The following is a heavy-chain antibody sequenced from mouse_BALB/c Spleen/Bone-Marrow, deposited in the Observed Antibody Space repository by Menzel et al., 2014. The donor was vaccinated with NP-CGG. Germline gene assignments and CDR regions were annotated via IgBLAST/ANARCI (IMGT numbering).Heavy chain of an antibody. CDR2: IRSKSNNYAT. CDR3: VRGYGNLDY. J-gene: IGHJ2*01. Sequence: EVMLVESGGGLVQPKGSLKLSCAASGFTFKTYAMNWVRQAPGKGLEWVARIRSKSNNYATYYADSVKDRFTISRDDSQSMLYLQMNNLKTEDTAIYSCVRGYGNLDYWGQGTTLTVSS. D-gene: IGHD2-1*01. CDR1: GFTFKTYA. V-gene: IGHV10-1*02.